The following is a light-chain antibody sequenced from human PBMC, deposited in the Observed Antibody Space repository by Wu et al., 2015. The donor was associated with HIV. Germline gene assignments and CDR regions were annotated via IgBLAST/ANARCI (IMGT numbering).Light chain of an antibody. CDR2: RTS. Sequence: DIQMTQSPSTLSASVGDRVTITCRASQSITTSLAWYQQKPGKAPKLLMYRTSKLDSGVPSRFSGSGSGTEFTLTITNLQPDDFATYYCQKYDSAPWTFGPGTKVEIK. V-gene: IGKV1-5*03. J-gene: IGKJ1*01. CDR3: QKYDSAPWT. CDR1: QSITTS.